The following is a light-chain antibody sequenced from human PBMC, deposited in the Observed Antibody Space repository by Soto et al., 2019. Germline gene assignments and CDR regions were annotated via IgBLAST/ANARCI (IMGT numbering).Light chain of an antibody. J-gene: IGKJ1*01. CDR3: QQYGSSLWT. CDR2: DAS. CDR1: QGIATG. Sequence: IQLTQSPSSLSASIRXTVXITCXASQGIATGLAWYQQKPGAPPRLLIYDASILQRGVPSRFSGSGSGTDFTLTISRLEPEDFAVYYCQQYGSSLWTFGQGTKVDIK. V-gene: IGKV1-13*02.